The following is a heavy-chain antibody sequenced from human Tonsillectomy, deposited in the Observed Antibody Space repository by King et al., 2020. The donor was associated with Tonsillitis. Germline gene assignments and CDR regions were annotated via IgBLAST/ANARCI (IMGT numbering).Heavy chain of an antibody. Sequence: QLVQSGGGLVQPGGSLRLSCAASGFIFGDHYMDWVRQAPGKGLEWGGRSRNKANNNITEYAASVKGRFTISRDDSKNAVYLQMDSLKTEDTAVFYCAREVAASAFDVWGQGTLVTVSS. V-gene: IGHV3-72*01. D-gene: IGHD2-15*01. CDR2: SRNKANNNIT. CDR1: GFIFGDHY. CDR3: AREVAASAFDV. J-gene: IGHJ3*01.